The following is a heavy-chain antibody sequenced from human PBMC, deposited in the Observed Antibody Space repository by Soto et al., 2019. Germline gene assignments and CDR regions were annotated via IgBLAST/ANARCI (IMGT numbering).Heavy chain of an antibody. CDR3: ARARVVLDAFWFDP. CDR2: INSSGGST. J-gene: IGHJ5*02. Sequence: ASVKVSCKASGYTFTSYYMHWVRQAPGQGREWMGIINSSGGSTGYAQKCQGRVTMTRDTSTSTVYMKLSSLGSEDTAVYYCARARVVLDAFWFDPWGQGTLVTVSS. D-gene: IGHD2-15*01. CDR1: GYTFTSYY. V-gene: IGHV1-46*01.